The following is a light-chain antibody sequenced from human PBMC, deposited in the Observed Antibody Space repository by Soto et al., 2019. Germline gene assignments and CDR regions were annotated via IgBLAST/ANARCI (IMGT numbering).Light chain of an antibody. Sequence: DIQMTQSPSSLSASVGDRVTITCRASQGISNYLAWYQQKPGKVPKLLIYSASTLQSGVPSRFSGSGSETDFTLTISSLQPEDVAAYYCKKYNSAPYTFGQGTKLEIK. CDR1: QGISNY. CDR2: SAS. CDR3: KKYNSAPYT. J-gene: IGKJ2*01. V-gene: IGKV1-27*01.